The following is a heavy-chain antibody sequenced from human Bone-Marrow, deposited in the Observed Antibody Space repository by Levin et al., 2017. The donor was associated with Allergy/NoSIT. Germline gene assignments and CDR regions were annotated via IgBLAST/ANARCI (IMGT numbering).Heavy chain of an antibody. J-gene: IGHJ4*02. Sequence: GGSLRLSCAASGFTFSSYGMHWVRQAPGKGLEWVAVISYDGSNKYYADSVKGRFTISRDTSKNTLYLQMNSLRAEDTAVYYWKGELIVFGYWGQGTLVTVSS. CDR2: ISYDGSNK. D-gene: IGHD3-10*01. V-gene: IGHV3-30*03. CDR1: GFTFSSYG. CDR3: KGELIVFGY.